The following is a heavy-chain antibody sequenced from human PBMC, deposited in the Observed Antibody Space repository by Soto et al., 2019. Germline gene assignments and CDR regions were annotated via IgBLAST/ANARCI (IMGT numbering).Heavy chain of an antibody. V-gene: IGHV3-21*01. J-gene: IGHJ4*02. D-gene: IGHD3-16*02. CDR3: AREEWPLRLGELSPLDY. CDR2: ISSSSSYI. CDR1: GFTFSSYS. Sequence: EVQLVESGGGLVKPGGSLRLSCAASGFTFSSYSMNWVRQAPGKGLQWVSSISSSSSYIYYADSVKGRFTISRDNAKNSLYLQMNSLRAEDTAVYYCAREEWPLRLGELSPLDYWGQGTLVTVSS.